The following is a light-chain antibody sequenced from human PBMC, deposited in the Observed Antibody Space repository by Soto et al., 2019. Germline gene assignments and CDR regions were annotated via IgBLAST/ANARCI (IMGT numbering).Light chain of an antibody. J-gene: IGLJ2*01. V-gene: IGLV1-40*01. CDR3: QSYDSSLGVDVV. CDR1: SSNIGAGYD. CDR2: GNS. Sequence: QSVLTQPPSVSGAPGQRVTLSCTGSSSNIGAGYDVHWYQQLPGTAPKLLIYGNSNRPSGVPDRFSGSKSGTSASLAITGLQAEDEADYYCQSYDSSLGVDVVFGGGTKLTVL.